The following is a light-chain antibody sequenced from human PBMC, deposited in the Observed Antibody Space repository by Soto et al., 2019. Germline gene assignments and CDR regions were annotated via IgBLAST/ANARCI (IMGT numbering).Light chain of an antibody. CDR2: AAS. Sequence: DIQMTQSPSSLSASVGDRATITCRASQSISINLSWYQQKPGKAPQLLIYAASSLQSGVPSRFSGGGSGTDFTLTITSLQPEDFAFYYCQQSSTTLYTFGQGTNLEIK. J-gene: IGKJ2*01. V-gene: IGKV1-39*01. CDR1: QSISIN. CDR3: QQSSTTLYT.